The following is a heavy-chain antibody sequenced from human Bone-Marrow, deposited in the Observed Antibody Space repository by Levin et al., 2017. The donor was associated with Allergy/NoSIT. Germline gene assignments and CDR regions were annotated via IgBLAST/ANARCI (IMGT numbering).Heavy chain of an antibody. CDR2: IYPGDSQT. D-gene: IGHD1-1*01. Sequence: ASVKVSCRTSGYSFDTYWIAWVRLMPGKGLEWLGTIYPGDSQTTYSPSFQGQVTLSVDKSLTTAYLQWSSLKASDSAIYCCARRWSWNDGSFDFWGQGTLVSVSS. CDR3: ARRWSWNDGSFDF. V-gene: IGHV5-51*01. J-gene: IGHJ4*02. CDR1: GYSFDTYW.